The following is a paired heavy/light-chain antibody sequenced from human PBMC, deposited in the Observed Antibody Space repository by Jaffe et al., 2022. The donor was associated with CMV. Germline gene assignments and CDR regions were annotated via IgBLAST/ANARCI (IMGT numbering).Light chain of an antibody. J-gene: IGKJ1*01. Sequence: IVMTQTPLSLSVTLGQPASISCKSSQSLLHSDGNTFLYWYLQKAGQSPQLLMYDVSRRFSGVPDRFTGSGSGTDFTLKISRVEAEDVGVYYCMQGIQLPTFGQGTKVEIK. CDR2: DVS. CDR3: MQGIQLPT. CDR1: QSLLHSDGNTF. V-gene: IGKV2-29*02.
Heavy chain of an antibody. J-gene: IGHJ4*02. CDR2: IRSEAHGGGTA. CDR3: TEGTYGY. V-gene: IGHV3-49*05. CDR1: GFTFADYA. Sequence: EVQVVESGGTLVKPGQSLRLSCTASGFTFADYAMSWFRQAPGKGLEWVGFIRSEAHGGGTAEYAAPVKGRFTISRDDSKSIAYLQMNSLKIEDTGVYYCTEGTYGYWGQGTLVTVSS. D-gene: IGHD3-10*01.